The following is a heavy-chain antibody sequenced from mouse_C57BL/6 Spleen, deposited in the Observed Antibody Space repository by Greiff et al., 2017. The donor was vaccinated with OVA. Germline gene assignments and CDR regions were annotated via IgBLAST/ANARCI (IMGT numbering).Heavy chain of an antibody. CDR1: GYAFSSYW. CDR2: IYPGDGDT. D-gene: IGHD1-1*01. J-gene: IGHJ4*01. CDR3: ARSFSITTVVADAMDY. Sequence: VQLQQSGAELVKPGASVKISCKASGYAFSSYWMNWVKQRPGKGLEWIGQIYPGDGDTNYNGKFKGKATLTADKSSSTAYMQLSSLTSEDSAVSFCARSFSITTVVADAMDYWGQGTSVTVSS. V-gene: IGHV1-80*01.